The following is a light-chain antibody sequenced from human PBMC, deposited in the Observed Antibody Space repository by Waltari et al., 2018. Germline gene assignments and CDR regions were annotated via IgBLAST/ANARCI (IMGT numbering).Light chain of an antibody. V-gene: IGKV4-1*01. CDR1: QSVLYSYNNKNY. J-gene: IGKJ2*01. CDR3: QQYYSTPPYT. CDR2: VAS. Sequence: DIVMTQSPDSLAVSLGERATINCKSSQSVLYSYNNKNYLAWYQQKPGQPPKLHIYVASTRESGVPDRFSGSGSGTDFTLTISSLQAEDVAVYYCQQYYSTPPYTFGQGTKLEIK.